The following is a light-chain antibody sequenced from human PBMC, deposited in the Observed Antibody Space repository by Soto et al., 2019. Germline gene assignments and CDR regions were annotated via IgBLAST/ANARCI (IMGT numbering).Light chain of an antibody. CDR3: QQYGSSPPT. J-gene: IGKJ1*01. V-gene: IGKV3-20*01. CDR2: GAS. CDR1: QSVSSSY. Sequence: ETMVKISPGAVSLSPGERATLSCRASQSVSSSYLAWDQQKPGQAPRLLIYGASSRATGIPDRFIGSGSGTDFTLTISRLDPEDLALYYCQQYGSSPPTFAQGTKVDIK.